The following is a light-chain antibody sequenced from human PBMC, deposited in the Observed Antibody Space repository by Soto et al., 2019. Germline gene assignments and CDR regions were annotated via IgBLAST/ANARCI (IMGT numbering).Light chain of an antibody. CDR2: GAS. J-gene: IGKJ5*01. CDR3: QQYGSSLIT. V-gene: IGKV3-20*01. CDR1: QSVSSSY. Sequence: EIVLTQSPGTLSLSPGERATLSCMCSQSVSSSYLAWYQQKPGQAPRLLIYGASSRATGIPDRFSGSGSGTDCTLTISRLEPEDVAVYYCQQYGSSLITFGQGTRLEIK.